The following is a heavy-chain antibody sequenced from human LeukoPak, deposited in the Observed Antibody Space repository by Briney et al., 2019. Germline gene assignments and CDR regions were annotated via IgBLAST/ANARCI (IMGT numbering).Heavy chain of an antibody. Sequence: GASVKDSCKASRYTFTGYYMHWVRQAPGQGLNWMGWINPNSGGTNYAQKFQGRVTMTRDTSISTVYMELSRLRSDDTAVYCCARDYLENSGVSFDYWGQGTLVTVSS. V-gene: IGHV1-2*02. CDR1: RYTFTGYY. CDR2: INPNSGGT. J-gene: IGHJ4*02. CDR3: ARDYLENSGVSFDY. D-gene: IGHD6-19*01.